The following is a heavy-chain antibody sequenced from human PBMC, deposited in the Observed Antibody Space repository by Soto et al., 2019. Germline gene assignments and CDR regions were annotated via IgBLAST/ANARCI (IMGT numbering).Heavy chain of an antibody. CDR1: GFTFSSYA. Sequence: EVQLLESGGGLVQPGGSLRLSCAASGFTFSSYAMSWVRQAPGRGLEWVSAVSSSSDNTYYADSVKGRFIISRDNSKNTLYLQMNSLRAEDTAIYYCAKAGYGSDVLWWFGPWGLGTLVTVSS. D-gene: IGHD5-12*01. CDR2: VSSSSDNT. V-gene: IGHV3-23*01. CDR3: AKAGYGSDVLWWFGP. J-gene: IGHJ5*02.